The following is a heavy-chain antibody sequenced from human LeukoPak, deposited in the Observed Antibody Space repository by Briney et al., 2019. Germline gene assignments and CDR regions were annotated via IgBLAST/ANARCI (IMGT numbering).Heavy chain of an antibody. Sequence: ASVKVSCKASGGTFISYAISWVRQAPGQGLEWMGGIIPIFGTANYAQKFQGRVTITADKSTSTAYMELSSLRSEDTAVYYCARTTYYDILTGYYKPLGAFDIWGQGTMVTVSS. CDR1: GGTFISYA. CDR3: ARTTYYDILTGYYKPLGAFDI. V-gene: IGHV1-69*06. J-gene: IGHJ3*02. CDR2: IIPIFGTA. D-gene: IGHD3-9*01.